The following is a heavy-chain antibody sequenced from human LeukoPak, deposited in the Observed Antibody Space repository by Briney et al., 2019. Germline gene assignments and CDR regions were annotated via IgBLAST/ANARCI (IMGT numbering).Heavy chain of an antibody. V-gene: IGHV3-30*18. J-gene: IGHJ4*02. CDR3: AKSSCSSTSCSRIDY. D-gene: IGHD2-2*01. CDR2: ISYDGSNK. Sequence: GGSLRLSCAASGFAFSSYGMHWVRQAPGKGLEWVAVISYDGSNKYYADSVKGRFTISRDNSKNTLYLQMNSLRAEDTAVYYCAKSSCSSTSCSRIDYWGQGTLVTVSS. CDR1: GFAFSSYG.